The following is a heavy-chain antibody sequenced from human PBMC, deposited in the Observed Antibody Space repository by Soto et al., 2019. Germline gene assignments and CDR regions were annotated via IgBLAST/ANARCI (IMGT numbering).Heavy chain of an antibody. CDR2: IYHSGST. CDR3: ARARLRGGVAYLHGMDV. CDR1: GGFISSSNW. V-gene: IGHV4-4*02. D-gene: IGHD3-16*01. J-gene: IGHJ6*02. Sequence: SETLCLTCAVSGGFISSSNWWSWVRQPPGKGLEWIGEIYHSGSTNYNPSLKSRVTISVDKSKNQFSLKLSSVTAADTAVYYCARARLRGGVAYLHGMDVRGRGTSVTGSS.